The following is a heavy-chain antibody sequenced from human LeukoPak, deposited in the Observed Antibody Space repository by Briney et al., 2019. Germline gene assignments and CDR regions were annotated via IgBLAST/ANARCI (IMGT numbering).Heavy chain of an antibody. V-gene: IGHV3-7*01. CDR1: GFVFSDYW. CDR3: ARDKKLGATKVDY. D-gene: IGHD1-26*01. Sequence: GGSLRLSCAASGFVFSDYWMTWVRQAPGKGLEWVANIKQDGNEKFYVDSVKGRFTISRDNAKNSLYLQMSSLRAEDTAVYFCARDKKLGATKVDYWGQGTLVTVSS. J-gene: IGHJ4*02. CDR2: IKQDGNEK.